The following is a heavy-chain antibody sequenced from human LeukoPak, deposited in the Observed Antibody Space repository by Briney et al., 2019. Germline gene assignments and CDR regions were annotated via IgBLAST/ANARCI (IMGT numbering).Heavy chain of an antibody. CDR3: ARGVHGVGYDSSGYYLPPDC. V-gene: IGHV4-4*02. CDR1: GGSISSSNW. D-gene: IGHD3-22*01. J-gene: IGHJ4*02. CDR2: IYHSGST. Sequence: SETLSLTCAVSGGSISSSNWWSWVRQPPGKGLEWIGEIYHSGSTTYNPSLKSRVTISVDTSKNQFSLKLSSVTAADTAVYYCARGVHGVGYDSSGYYLPPDCWGQGCLVTVSS.